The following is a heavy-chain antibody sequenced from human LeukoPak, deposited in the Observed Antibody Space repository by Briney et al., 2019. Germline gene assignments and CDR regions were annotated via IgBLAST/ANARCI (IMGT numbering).Heavy chain of an antibody. CDR1: GGSISSTNW. CDR2: IYHSGST. Sequence: PSETLSLTCAVSGGSISSTNWWSWVRQPPGKGLEWIGEIYHSGSTNNNPSLRSRVTISVDKSKNQFSLKLSSVTAADTAVYYCARVGYSYGYDYWGQGTLVTVSS. CDR3: ARVGYSYGYDY. D-gene: IGHD5-18*01. J-gene: IGHJ4*02. V-gene: IGHV4-4*02.